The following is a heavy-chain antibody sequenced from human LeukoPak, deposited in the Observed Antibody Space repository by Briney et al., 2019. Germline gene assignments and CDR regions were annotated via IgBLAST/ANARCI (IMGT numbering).Heavy chain of an antibody. J-gene: IGHJ6*02. D-gene: IGHD2-21*02. V-gene: IGHV4-61*01. CDR1: GGSVSSGSYY. CDR2: IYDSGST. Sequence: PSETLSLTCTVSGGSVSSGSYYWSWIRQPPGKGLEWIGYIYDSGSTNYNLSLKSRVTISVDTSKNQFSLKLSSVTAADTAVYYCARVGSRSCGGDCYPEDYYYGMDVWGQGTTVTVSS. CDR3: ARVGSRSCGGDCYPEDYYYGMDV.